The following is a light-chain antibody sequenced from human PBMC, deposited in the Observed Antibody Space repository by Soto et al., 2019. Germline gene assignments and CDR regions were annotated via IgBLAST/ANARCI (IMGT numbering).Light chain of an antibody. CDR1: QTISSW. CDR3: QQYDNLPT. V-gene: IGKV1-5*03. Sequence: DIQMTQSPSSLSASVGDRVTITCRASQTISSWLAWYQQKPGKAPKLLIYKASTLKSGVPSRFSGSGSGTDFTFTISSLQPEDIATYYCQQYDNLPTFGGGTKVDIK. CDR2: KAS. J-gene: IGKJ4*01.